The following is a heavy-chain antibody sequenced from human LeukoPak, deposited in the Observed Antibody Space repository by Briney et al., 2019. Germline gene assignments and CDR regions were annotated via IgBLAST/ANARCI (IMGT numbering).Heavy chain of an antibody. CDR2: IYYSGST. Sequence: SETLSLTCTVSGGSISSYYWSWIRQPPGKGLEWIGHIYYSGSTNYNPSLKSRVTISVDTSKNQFSLKLSTVTAADTAVYYCARGSGYSGYDYYYGMDVWGQGTTVTVSS. V-gene: IGHV4-59*01. CDR3: ARGSGYSGYDYYYGMDV. J-gene: IGHJ6*02. D-gene: IGHD5-12*01. CDR1: GGSISSYY.